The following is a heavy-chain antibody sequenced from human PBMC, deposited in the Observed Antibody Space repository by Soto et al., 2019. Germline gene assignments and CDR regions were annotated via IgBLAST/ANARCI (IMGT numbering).Heavy chain of an antibody. CDR3: ARHHGTYYDAFDI. V-gene: IGHV4-39*01. J-gene: IGHJ3*02. CDR1: GGSVSSSTYY. D-gene: IGHD1-1*01. CDR2: FYYSGST. Sequence: QLQLQESSPGLVKPSETLSLTCTVAGGSVSSSTYYWGWIRQPPGKGLEWIATFYYSGSTYHNPSLNSRVTISADTSKNQFSLKLSSVTATDTAVYYCARHHGTYYDAFDIWGQGTMVTVSS.